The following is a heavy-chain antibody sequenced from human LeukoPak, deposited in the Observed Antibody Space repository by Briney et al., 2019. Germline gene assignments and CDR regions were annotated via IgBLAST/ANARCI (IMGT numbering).Heavy chain of an antibody. J-gene: IGHJ4*02. V-gene: IGHV4-31*03. D-gene: IGHD3-3*01. Sequence: SETLSLTCTVSGGSISSGGYYWGWIRQHPGKGLEWIGYIYYSGSTYYNPSLKSRVTISVDTSKNQFSLKLSSVTAADTAVYYCARAVVTIFGVVTYYFDYWGQGTLVTVSS. CDR2: IYYSGST. CDR1: GGSISSGGYY. CDR3: ARAVVTIFGVVTYYFDY.